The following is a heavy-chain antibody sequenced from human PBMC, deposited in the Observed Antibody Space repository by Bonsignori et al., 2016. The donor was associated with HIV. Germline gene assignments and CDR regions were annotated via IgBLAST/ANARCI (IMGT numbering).Heavy chain of an antibody. Sequence: GESLKISCAASGFTFSNAWMSWVRQAPGKGLEWVGRIKSKTDGGTTDYAAPVKGRFTISRDDSKNTLYLQMNSLKTEDTAVYYCTTDQTEWIHLRADAFDIWGQGTMVTVSS. D-gene: IGHD5-18*01. CDR2: IKSKTDGGTT. CDR1: GFTFSNAW. J-gene: IGHJ3*02. CDR3: TTDQTEWIHLRADAFDI. V-gene: IGHV3-15*01.